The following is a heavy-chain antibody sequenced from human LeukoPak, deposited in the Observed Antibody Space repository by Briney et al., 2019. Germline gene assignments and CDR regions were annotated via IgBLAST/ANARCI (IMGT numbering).Heavy chain of an antibody. J-gene: IGHJ4*02. V-gene: IGHV3-48*02. Sequence: PGVSLRLSCAASGFTFSSYSMNWVRQAPGKGLEWVSFISSSSDAIYYPDSVKGRFIISRDNAKNSLYLQMNSLREEDTAVYYCARDRTAALFYYWGQGTLVTVSS. CDR2: ISSSSDAI. D-gene: IGHD2-15*01. CDR3: ARDRTAALFYY. CDR1: GFTFSSYS.